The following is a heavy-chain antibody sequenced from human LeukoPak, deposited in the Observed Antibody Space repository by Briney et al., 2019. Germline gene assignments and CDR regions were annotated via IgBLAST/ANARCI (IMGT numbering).Heavy chain of an antibody. V-gene: IGHV3-30*18. D-gene: IGHD3-16*02. Sequence: GRSLRLSCAASGFTFSSYGMHWVRQAPGKGLEWVAVISYDGSNKYYADSVKGRFTISRDNSKNTLYLQMNSLRAEDTAVYYCAKGSDYVWGGYRSPFDYWGQGTLVTVSS. J-gene: IGHJ4*02. CDR3: AKGSDYVWGGYRSPFDY. CDR1: GFTFSSYG. CDR2: ISYDGSNK.